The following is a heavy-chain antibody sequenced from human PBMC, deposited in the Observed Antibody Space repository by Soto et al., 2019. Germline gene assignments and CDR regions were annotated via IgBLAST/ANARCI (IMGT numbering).Heavy chain of an antibody. CDR3: ASSVAGRGYCSGGSCYKYFDY. V-gene: IGHV1-69*02. J-gene: IGHJ4*02. CDR2: IIPILGIA. Sequence: GASVKVSCKASGGTFSSYTISWVRQAPGQGLEWMGRIIPILGIANYAQKFQGRVTITADKSTSTAYMELSSLRSEDTAVYYCASSVAGRGYCSGGSCYKYFDYWGQGTLVTVSS. CDR1: GGTFSSYT. D-gene: IGHD2-15*01.